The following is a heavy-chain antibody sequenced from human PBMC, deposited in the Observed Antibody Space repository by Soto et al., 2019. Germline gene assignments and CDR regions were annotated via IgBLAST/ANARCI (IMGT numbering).Heavy chain of an antibody. V-gene: IGHV4-39*01. CDR3: ARRVAAKWFDP. Sequence: SETLSLTCTVSGGSISSSSYYWGWIRQPPGKGLEWIGSIYYSGSTYYNPSLKSRVTISVDTSKNQFSLKLSSVTAADTAVYYCARRVAAKWFDPWGQGTLVTVSS. CDR2: IYYSGST. CDR1: GGSISSSSYY. J-gene: IGHJ5*02. D-gene: IGHD2-15*01.